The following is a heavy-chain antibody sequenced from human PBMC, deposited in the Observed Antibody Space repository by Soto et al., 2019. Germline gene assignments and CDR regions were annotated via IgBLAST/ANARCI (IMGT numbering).Heavy chain of an antibody. D-gene: IGHD3-16*01. CDR1: GGSISSGDYY. CDR3: ASVEMANDGVLFY. V-gene: IGHV4-30-4*01. CDR2: IYYSGST. J-gene: IGHJ4*02. Sequence: SETLSLTCTVSGGSISSGDYYWSWIRQPPGKGLEWIGYIYYSGSTYYNPSLKSRVTISVDTSKNQFSLKLSSVTAADTAVYYCASVEMANDGVLFYWGQGTLVTVSS.